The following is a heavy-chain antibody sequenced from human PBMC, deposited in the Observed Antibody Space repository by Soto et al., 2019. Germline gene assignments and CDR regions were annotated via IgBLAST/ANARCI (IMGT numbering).Heavy chain of an antibody. J-gene: IGHJ4*02. D-gene: IGHD6-19*01. CDR2: ISGSGGST. V-gene: IGHV3-23*01. CDR1: GFTFSSYA. CDR3: AKGGGIAVAGTHVDY. Sequence: EVQLLESGGGLVQPGGSLRLSCAASGFTFSSYAMSWVRQAPGKGLEWVSAISGSGGSTYYADSVKGRFTISRDNSKNPLYLQMNSLRAEDTAVYYCAKGGGIAVAGTHVDYWGQGTLVTVSS.